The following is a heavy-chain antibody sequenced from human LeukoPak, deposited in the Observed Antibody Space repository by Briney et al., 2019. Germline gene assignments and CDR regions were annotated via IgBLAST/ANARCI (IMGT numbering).Heavy chain of an antibody. CDR3: ARAKFSAYTGNPGARKSSYDMDV. CDR2: IKQEGSEK. J-gene: IGHJ6*03. V-gene: IGHV3-7*01. D-gene: IGHD1-26*01. Sequence: GGSLRLSCATSGFTFSSYWMNWVRRAPGKGVEGVANIKQEGSEKHYVDSVKGRFTISRDNAKNSLYLQMNSLRAEDTAVYYCARAKFSAYTGNPGARKSSYDMDVWGKGTTVTVSS. CDR1: GFTFSSYW.